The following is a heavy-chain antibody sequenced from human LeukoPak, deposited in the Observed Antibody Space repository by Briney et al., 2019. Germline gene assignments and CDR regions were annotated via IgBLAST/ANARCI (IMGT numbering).Heavy chain of an antibody. CDR1: GGSVSSGSYY. CDR2: IYYSGST. Sequence: LETLSLTCTVSGGSVSSGSYYWSWIRQPPGKGLEWIGYIYYSGSTNYNPSLKSRVTISVDTSKNQFSPKLSSVTAADTAVYYCATVGTNYYYYGMDVWGQGTTVTVSS. D-gene: IGHD3/OR15-3a*01. CDR3: ATVGTNYYYYGMDV. J-gene: IGHJ6*02. V-gene: IGHV4-61*01.